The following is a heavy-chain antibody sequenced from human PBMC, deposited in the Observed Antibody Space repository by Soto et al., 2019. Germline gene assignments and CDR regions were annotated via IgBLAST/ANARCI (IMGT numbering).Heavy chain of an antibody. CDR2: ISAHNGNT. Sequence: QVHLVQSGAEVKKPGASVKVSCKGSGYGFTTYGITWVRQAPGQGLEWMAWISAHNGNTNYAQKLQGRVTVTRDTSTSTAYMELRSLRFDDTAVYYCARGRYGDSWGQGALVTVSS. CDR1: GYGFTTYG. V-gene: IGHV1-18*01. CDR3: ARGRYGDS. D-gene: IGHD1-1*01. J-gene: IGHJ4*02.